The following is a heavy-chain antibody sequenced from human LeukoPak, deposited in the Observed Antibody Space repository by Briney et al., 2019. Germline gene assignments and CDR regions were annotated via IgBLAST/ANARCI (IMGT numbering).Heavy chain of an antibody. CDR2: IYSGGST. J-gene: IGHJ3*02. Sequence: PGGSLRLSCAASGLTVSSNYMSWVRQAPGKGLEWVSVIYSGGSTYYADSVKGRFTISRDNSKNTLYLQMNSLRAEDTAVYYCARYEYYYDSSGGDAFDIWGQGTMVTVSS. V-gene: IGHV3-66*02. CDR3: ARYEYYYDSSGGDAFDI. D-gene: IGHD3-22*01. CDR1: GLTVSSNY.